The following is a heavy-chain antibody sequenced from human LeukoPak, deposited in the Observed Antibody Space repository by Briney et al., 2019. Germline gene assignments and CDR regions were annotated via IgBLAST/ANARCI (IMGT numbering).Heavy chain of an antibody. CDR1: GFTFSPYN. CDR2: ISSRSSYI. Sequence: GGSLRLSCAASGFTFSPYNMNWVRQAPGKGLEWVSAISSRSSYIYYADSVKGRFTISRDNSKNTLDLQMSSLRAEDTALYYFSKGSASSRPYYFDYWGQGALVTVSS. D-gene: IGHD2-15*01. V-gene: IGHV3-21*04. CDR3: SKGSASSRPYYFDY. J-gene: IGHJ4*02.